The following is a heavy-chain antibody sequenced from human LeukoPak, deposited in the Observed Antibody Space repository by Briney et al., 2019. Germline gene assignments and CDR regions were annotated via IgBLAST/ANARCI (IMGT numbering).Heavy chain of an antibody. V-gene: IGHV4-39*01. D-gene: IGHD5-24*01. CDR2: IYYTAST. CDR1: RGSITSSSYY. CDR3: ARGLRDGYTLSYFAY. J-gene: IGHJ4*02. Sequence: SETLSLTSTVSRGSITSSSYYSGCIRHPPGKGLEWIGSIYYTASTFYNPSLKSRVTLSVDTSKNQFSMKLSSVTAAHTAVYFCARGLRDGYTLSYFAYWGQGTLVTVSS.